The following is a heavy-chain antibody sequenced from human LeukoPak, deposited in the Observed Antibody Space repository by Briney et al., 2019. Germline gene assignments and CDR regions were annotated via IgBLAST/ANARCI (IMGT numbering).Heavy chain of an antibody. CDR2: ISSSSSTI. CDR3: AREYQLLYFDY. J-gene: IGHJ4*02. D-gene: IGHD2-2*01. CDR1: GFTFSSYS. V-gene: IGHV3-48*04. Sequence: PGGSLRLSCAASGFTFSSYSMNWVRQAPGKGLEWVSYISSSSSTIYYADSVKGRFTISRDNAKNSLYLQMNSLRAEDTAVYYCAREYQLLYFDYWGQGTLVTVSS.